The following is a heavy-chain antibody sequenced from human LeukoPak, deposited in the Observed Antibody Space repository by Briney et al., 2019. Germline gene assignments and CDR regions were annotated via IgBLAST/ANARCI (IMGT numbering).Heavy chain of an antibody. V-gene: IGHV4-34*01. CDR1: GGSFSGYY. Sequence: PSETLSLTCAVYGGSFSGYYWSWIRQPPGKGLEWIGEINHSGSTNYNPSLKSRVTISVDTSKNQFSLKLSSVTAADTAVYYCARGRNDYVWGSYRYSARRFDAWGQGTLVTVSS. J-gene: IGHJ5*02. CDR2: INHSGST. D-gene: IGHD3-16*02. CDR3: ARGRNDYVWGSYRYSARRFDA.